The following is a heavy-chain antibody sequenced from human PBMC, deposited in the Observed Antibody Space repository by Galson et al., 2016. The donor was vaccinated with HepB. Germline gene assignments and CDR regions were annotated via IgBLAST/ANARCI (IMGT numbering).Heavy chain of an antibody. CDR2: MNPKSGNT. D-gene: IGHD2-15*01. J-gene: IGHJ6*02. V-gene: IGHV1-8*01. CDR3: ARVVNPYYYYYYGLDA. CDR1: GYNFITYD. Sequence: SVKVSCKASGYNFITYDINWVRQATGQGLEWMGWMNPKSGNTGYAQKFKGRVTMTRDTSISTAYMELSSLTSDDPAVYYCARVVNPYYYYYYGLDAWGQGTTVTVSS.